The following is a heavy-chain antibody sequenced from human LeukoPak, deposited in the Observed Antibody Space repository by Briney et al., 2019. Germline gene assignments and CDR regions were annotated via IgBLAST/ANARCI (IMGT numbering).Heavy chain of an antibody. V-gene: IGHV4-59*08. Sequence: KPSETLSLTCTVSGGSISSYYWSWIRQPPGKGLEWIGYIYYSGSTNYNPSLKSRVTISVDTSKNQFSLKLSSVTAADTAVYYCARQQDSSGSRDAFDIWGQGTMVTVSS. D-gene: IGHD3-22*01. CDR2: IYYSGST. J-gene: IGHJ3*02. CDR1: GGSISSYY. CDR3: ARQQDSSGSRDAFDI.